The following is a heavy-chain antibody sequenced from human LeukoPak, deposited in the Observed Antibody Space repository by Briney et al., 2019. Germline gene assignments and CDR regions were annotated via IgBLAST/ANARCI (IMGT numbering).Heavy chain of an antibody. CDR1: GGLISSSSYY. Sequence: SETLSVTCNVSGGLISSSSYYWGWIRQPPEKGLEWIGSFYYSGSTYYHPSLKSRVTISVDTSKNQSSLNLSSVTAADTAVYYCARTAGVAVAGSRQYFDYWGQGTLVTVSS. J-gene: IGHJ4*02. CDR3: ARTAGVAVAGSRQYFDY. D-gene: IGHD6-19*01. V-gene: IGHV4-39*01. CDR2: FYYSGST.